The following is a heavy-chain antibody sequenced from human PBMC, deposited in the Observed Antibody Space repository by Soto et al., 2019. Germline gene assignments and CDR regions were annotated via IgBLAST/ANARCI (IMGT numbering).Heavy chain of an antibody. J-gene: IGHJ5*02. D-gene: IGHD3-9*01. CDR2: IYYSGST. V-gene: IGHV4-59*01. CDR3: AREGQDYDILTGYYKGWFDP. CDR1: GGSISSYY. Sequence: SETLSLTCTVSGGSISSYYWSWIRQPPGKGLEWIGYIYYSGSTNYNPSLKSRVTISVDTSKNQFSLKLSSVTAADTAVYYCAREGQDYDILTGYYKGWFDPWGQGTLVTVSS.